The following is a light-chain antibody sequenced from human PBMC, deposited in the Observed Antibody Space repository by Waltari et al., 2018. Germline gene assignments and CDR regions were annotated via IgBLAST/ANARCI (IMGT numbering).Light chain of an antibody. CDR3: SSRDSSGHPL. CDR2: DTQ. V-gene: IGLV3-19*01. CDR1: SLRNFY. Sequence: SSELTQDPAVSVALGQTVRITCQGDSLRNFYASWYQQQPGQAPILMIYDTQNRPSGIADRFSGSSSGNTASLTITGAQAEDEAAYYCSSRDSSGHPLFGGGTKLTVL. J-gene: IGLJ2*01.